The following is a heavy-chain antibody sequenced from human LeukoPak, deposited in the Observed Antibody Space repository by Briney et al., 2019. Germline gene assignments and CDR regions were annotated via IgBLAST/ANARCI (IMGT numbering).Heavy chain of an antibody. J-gene: IGHJ4*02. CDR1: GYTFTGYY. CDR2: INPNSGGT. V-gene: IGHV1-2*02. Sequence: VASVEVSCKASGYTFTGYYMHWVRQAPGQGLEWMGWINPNSGGTNYAQKFQGRVTMTRDTSISTAYMELSRLRSDDTAVYYCARDGPYCSGGSCPDYWGQGTLVTVSS. CDR3: ARDGPYCSGGSCPDY. D-gene: IGHD2-15*01.